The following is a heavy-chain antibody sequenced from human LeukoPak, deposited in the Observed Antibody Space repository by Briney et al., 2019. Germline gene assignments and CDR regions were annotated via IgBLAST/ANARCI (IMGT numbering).Heavy chain of an antibody. CDR3: ARDHVYGGADY. Sequence: GGSLRLSCAASGFTFHNYAIHWVRQAPGKGLEWVSLTSGDGITTYFADSVKGRFTISRDNCKSSLFLQMNSLRTEDTALYYCARDHVYGGADYWGQGTLVTVSS. V-gene: IGHV3-43*02. D-gene: IGHD5/OR15-5a*01. CDR2: TSGDGITT. CDR1: GFTFHNYA. J-gene: IGHJ4*02.